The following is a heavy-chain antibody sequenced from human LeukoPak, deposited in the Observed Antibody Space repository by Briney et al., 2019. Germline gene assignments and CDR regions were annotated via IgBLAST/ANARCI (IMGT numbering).Heavy chain of an antibody. J-gene: IGHJ5*02. CDR1: GGSISSYY. V-gene: IGHV4-59*08. CDR3: ARRGTYCSSTSCSTMGFDP. Sequence: TETLSLTCTVSGGSISSYYWSWIRQPPGKGLEWIGYIYYSGSTNYNPSLKSRVTISVDTSKNQFPLKLSSVTAADTAVYYCARRGTYCSSTSCSTMGFDPWGQGTLVTVSS. D-gene: IGHD2-2*01. CDR2: IYYSGST.